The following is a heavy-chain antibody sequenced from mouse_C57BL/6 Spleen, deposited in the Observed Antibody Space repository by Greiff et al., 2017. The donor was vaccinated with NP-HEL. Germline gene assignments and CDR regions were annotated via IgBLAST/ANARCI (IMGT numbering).Heavy chain of an antibody. CDR1: GYTFTSYW. J-gene: IGHJ2*01. D-gene: IGHD1-1*01. Sequence: QVQLQQPGAELVKPGASVKLSCKASGYTFTSYWMHWVKQRPGQGLEWIGMIHPNSGSTNYNEKFKSKATLTVDKSSSTAYMQLSSLTSEDSAVYYCARLILLPLCYFDYWGQGTTLTVSS. CDR3: ARLILLPLCYFDY. CDR2: IHPNSGST. V-gene: IGHV1-64*01.